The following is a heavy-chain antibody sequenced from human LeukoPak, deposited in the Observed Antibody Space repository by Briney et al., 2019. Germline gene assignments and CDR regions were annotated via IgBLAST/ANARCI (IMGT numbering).Heavy chain of an antibody. V-gene: IGHV3-30*18. Sequence: PGGSLRLSCAASGFTFSSYGMHWVRQAPGKGLEWVAVISYDGSNKYYADSVKGRFTISRDNSKNTLYLQMNSLRAEGTAVYYCAKGSTLAAAGLDYWGQGTLVTVSS. J-gene: IGHJ4*02. D-gene: IGHD6-13*01. CDR3: AKGSTLAAAGLDY. CDR1: GFTFSSYG. CDR2: ISYDGSNK.